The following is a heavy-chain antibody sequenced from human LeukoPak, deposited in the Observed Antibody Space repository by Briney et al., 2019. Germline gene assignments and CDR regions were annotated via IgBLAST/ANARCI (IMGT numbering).Heavy chain of an antibody. Sequence: GGSLRLSCAASGFTFSSYAMSWVRQAPGKGLEWVSAISGSGGSTYYADSVKGRFPISRDNSKNTLYLQMNSLRAEDTAVYYCAKDRDYYYYYMDVWGKGTTVTVSS. J-gene: IGHJ6*03. CDR1: GFTFSSYA. V-gene: IGHV3-23*01. CDR3: AKDRDYYYYYMDV. CDR2: ISGSGGST.